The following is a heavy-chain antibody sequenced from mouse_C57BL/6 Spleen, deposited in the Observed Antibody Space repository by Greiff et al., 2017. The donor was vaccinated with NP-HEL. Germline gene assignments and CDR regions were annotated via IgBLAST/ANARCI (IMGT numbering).Heavy chain of an antibody. CDR1: GFTFSDFY. V-gene: IGHV7-1*01. D-gene: IGHD4-1*02. J-gene: IGHJ1*03. Sequence: EVKLMESGGGLVQSGRSLRLSCATSGFTFSDFYMEWVRQAPGKGLEWIAASRNKANDYTTEYSASVKGRFIVSRDTSQSILYLQMNALRAEDTAIYYCARDAPTGWYFDVWGTGTTVTVSS. CDR3: ARDAPTGWYFDV. CDR2: SRNKANDYTT.